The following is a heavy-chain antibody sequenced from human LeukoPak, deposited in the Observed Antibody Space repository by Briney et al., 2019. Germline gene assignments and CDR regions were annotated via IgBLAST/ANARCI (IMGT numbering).Heavy chain of an antibody. D-gene: IGHD3-22*01. CDR3: AKDLYYDSSGYYRQLFDY. CDR2: ISGSGGST. Sequence: GGSLRLSCTASGFTFSNYAMSWVRQAPGKGLEWVSAISGSGGSTYNADSVKGRFTISRDNSKNTLYLQMNSLRAEDTAVYYCAKDLYYDSSGYYRQLFDYWGQGTLVTVSS. V-gene: IGHV3-23*01. CDR1: GFTFSNYA. J-gene: IGHJ4*02.